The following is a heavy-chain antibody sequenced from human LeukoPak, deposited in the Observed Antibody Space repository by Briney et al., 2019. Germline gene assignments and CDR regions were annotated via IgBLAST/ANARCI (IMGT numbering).Heavy chain of an antibody. Sequence: PGGSLRLSCAASGYTFSSYSMNWVRQAPGKGLEWVSSISSSSSYIYYADSVKRRFTISRDNAKNSLYLQMNSLRAEDTAVYYCARDGADVVAATGGVGYWGQGTLVTVSS. V-gene: IGHV3-21*01. J-gene: IGHJ4*02. CDR3: ARDGADVVAATGGVGY. D-gene: IGHD2-15*01. CDR1: GYTFSSYS. CDR2: ISSSSSYI.